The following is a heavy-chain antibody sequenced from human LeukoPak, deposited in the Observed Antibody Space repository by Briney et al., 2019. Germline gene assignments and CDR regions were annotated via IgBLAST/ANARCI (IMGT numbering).Heavy chain of an antibody. Sequence: GASVKVSCKASGYTFTGYYMHWVRQAPGQGLEWMGCINPNSGGTNYAQKFQGRVTMTRDTSISTAYMELSRLRSDDTAVYYCARYCSSTSCPDRAFDIWGQGTMVTVSS. V-gene: IGHV1-2*02. D-gene: IGHD2-2*01. CDR2: INPNSGGT. J-gene: IGHJ3*02. CDR1: GYTFTGYY. CDR3: ARYCSSTSCPDRAFDI.